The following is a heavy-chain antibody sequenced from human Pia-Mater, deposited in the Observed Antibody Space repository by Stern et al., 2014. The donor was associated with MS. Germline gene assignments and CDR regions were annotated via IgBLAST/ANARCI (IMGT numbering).Heavy chain of an antibody. Sequence: EVQLEESGGGLVQPGGSLKVSCAASGFTFSASVIHWVRQAPGKGLEWVGRIRNKGKNYATAYAVSVKGRFTISRDDSKNTAYLHMSSLKVEDTAVYYCAPSSAIWGRVTMVTVSS. V-gene: IGHV3-73*01. CDR1: GFTFSASV. CDR3: APSSAI. J-gene: IGHJ3*02. CDR2: IRNKGKNYAT.